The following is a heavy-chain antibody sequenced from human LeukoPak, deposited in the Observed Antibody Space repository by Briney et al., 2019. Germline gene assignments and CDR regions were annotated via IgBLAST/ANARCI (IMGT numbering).Heavy chain of an antibody. CDR3: ARETYYDFWSGYRNRYYYYMDV. J-gene: IGHJ6*03. V-gene: IGHV4-4*02. CDR2: IYHSGST. Sequence: SETLSLTCAVSGGSISSSNWWSWVRQPPGKGLEWIGEIYHSGSTNYNPSLKSRVTISVDKSKNQFSLKLSSVTAADTAVYYCARETYYDFWSGYRNRYYYYMDVWGKGTTVTVSS. D-gene: IGHD3-3*01. CDR1: GGSISSSNW.